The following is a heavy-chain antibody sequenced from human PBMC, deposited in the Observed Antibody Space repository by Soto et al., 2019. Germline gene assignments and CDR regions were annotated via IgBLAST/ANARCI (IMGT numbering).Heavy chain of an antibody. Sequence: PSETLSLTCTVSGGSISSYYWSWIRQPPGKGLEWIGYIYYSGSTNYNPSLKSRVTISVDTSKNQFSLKLSSVTAADTAVYYCARLRIYEPGYPEPYFQHWGQGTLVTVSS. CDR2: IYYSGST. D-gene: IGHD3-3*01. J-gene: IGHJ1*01. CDR3: ARLRIYEPGYPEPYFQH. V-gene: IGHV4-59*08. CDR1: GGSISSYY.